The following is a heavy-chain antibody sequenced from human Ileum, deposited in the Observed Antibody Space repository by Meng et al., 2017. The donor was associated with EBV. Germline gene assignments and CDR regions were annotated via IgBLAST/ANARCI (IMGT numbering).Heavy chain of an antibody. CDR1: GGSFTDYY. D-gene: IGHD1-26*01. CDR2: INPSEGT. CDR3: ARRGSYGGGCDY. J-gene: IGHJ4*02. V-gene: IGHV4-34*01. Sequence: VQLHRWGAGLLKASESLSFTCAVYGGSFTDYYWTWIRPPPGKGLEWIGEINPSEGTNYNPSLKSRVTISVDTSKNQFSLKMNSLTAADTAIYYCARRGSYGGGCDYWGQGTLVTVSS.